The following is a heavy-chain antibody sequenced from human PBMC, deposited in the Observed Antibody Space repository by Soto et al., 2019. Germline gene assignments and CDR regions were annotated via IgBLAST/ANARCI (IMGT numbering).Heavy chain of an antibody. D-gene: IGHD3-3*01. V-gene: IGHV4-59*01. CDR2: IYKGGSP. J-gene: IGHJ6*02. Sequence: QVQLQESGPGLVKPSETLSLTCTVSGASISADYWCWIRQPQGKGLEYLGFIYKGGSPNSTPSRERRVTISAEAAQHQLSLNLTSVTAAGTAVYYWATGEWFLRGYGMDVWGRGPTVTVS. CDR1: GASISADY. CDR3: ATGEWFLRGYGMDV.